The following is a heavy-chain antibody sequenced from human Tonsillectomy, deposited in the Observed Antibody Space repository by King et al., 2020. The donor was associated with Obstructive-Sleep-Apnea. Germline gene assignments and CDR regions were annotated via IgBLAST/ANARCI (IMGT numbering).Heavy chain of an antibody. D-gene: IGHD3-10*01. J-gene: IGHJ6*02. CDR1: GFTFSTYR. CDR3: ARESWFGRTYYGVDV. Sequence: VQLVESGGGLVQPGGSLRLSCAASGFTFSTYRMNWVRQAPGKGLEWVSYISSSSSPINYADSVKGRFTISRDNAKNSLSLQMNRLRAEDTAVYYCARESWFGRTYYGVDVWGQGTTVTVSS. V-gene: IGHV3-48*04. CDR2: ISSSSSPI.